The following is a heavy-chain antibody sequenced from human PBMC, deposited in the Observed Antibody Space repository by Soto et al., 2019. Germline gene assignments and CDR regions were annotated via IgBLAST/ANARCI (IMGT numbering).Heavy chain of an antibody. J-gene: IGHJ6*02. D-gene: IGHD1-7*01. CDR2: ISDDGRNK. Sequence: QVQLVESGGGVVQPGRSLRLSCAASGFTFSSYAMHWVRQAPGQGLEWVALISDDGRNKYYADSVKGRFTISRDNSKNTLYLQMNSLRPEDTAVYHCARDQGGTTLYYHGMDVWGQGTTVTVSS. CDR1: GFTFSSYA. CDR3: ARDQGGTTLYYHGMDV. V-gene: IGHV3-30-3*01.